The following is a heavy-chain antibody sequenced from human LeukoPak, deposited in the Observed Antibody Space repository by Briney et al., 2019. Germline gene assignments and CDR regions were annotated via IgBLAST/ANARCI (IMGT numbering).Heavy chain of an antibody. Sequence: PGGSLRLSCAASEFTFSNYVTHWVGQPPGHGLEGVAVISYDETPKYYADSVKGRFTISRDNSKNTLYLQMNSLRPEDTAVYYCAKANGREFDSWGQGTLVTVSS. D-gene: IGHD3-10*01. J-gene: IGHJ4*02. CDR1: EFTFSNYV. V-gene: IGHV3-30*18. CDR3: AKANGREFDS. CDR2: ISYDETPK.